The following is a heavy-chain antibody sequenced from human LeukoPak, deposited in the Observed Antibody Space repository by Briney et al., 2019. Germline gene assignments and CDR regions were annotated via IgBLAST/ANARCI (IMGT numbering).Heavy chain of an antibody. J-gene: IGHJ6*04. CDR2: IRSKAYGGTT. CDR1: GFTFGDYA. V-gene: IGHV3-49*04. Sequence: GGSLRLSCTASGFTFGDYAMSWVRQALGKGLEWVGFIRSKAYGGTTEYAASVKGRFTISRDDSKSIAYLQMNSLKTEDTAVYYCTRDPGAYDYVWGSYRFYYYYYGMDVWGKGTTVTVSS. D-gene: IGHD3-16*02. CDR3: TRDPGAYDYVWGSYRFYYYYYGMDV.